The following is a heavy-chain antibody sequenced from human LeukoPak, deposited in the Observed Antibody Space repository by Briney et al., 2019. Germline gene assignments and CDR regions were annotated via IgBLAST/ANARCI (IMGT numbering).Heavy chain of an antibody. CDR1: GFTFSSYA. D-gene: IGHD3-9*01. CDR2: ISGSGGST. CDR3: ARQTGEIDH. V-gene: IGHV3-23*01. J-gene: IGHJ4*02. Sequence: GSLRLSCAASGFTFSSYAMSWVRQAPGKWLQWVSAISGSGGSTYYADSVKGRFIISRDTGTNTVLLQMNFLRAEDTAVYYCARQTGEIDHWGQGTLVTVS.